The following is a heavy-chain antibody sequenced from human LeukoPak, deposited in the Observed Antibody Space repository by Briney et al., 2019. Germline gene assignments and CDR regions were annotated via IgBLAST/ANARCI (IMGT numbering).Heavy chain of an antibody. Sequence: GGSLRLSCAASGFTFSNYAMRWGRQAPGEGVEWVSAISGSGDSTYYADSVKGRFTISRDSSMETLYLQMNSLRAEDTATYFCAKRLSFGVAIGDFDYWGQGTLVTVSS. J-gene: IGHJ4*02. CDR1: GFTFSNYA. V-gene: IGHV3-23*01. CDR3: AKRLSFGVAIGDFDY. D-gene: IGHD3-3*01. CDR2: ISGSGDST.